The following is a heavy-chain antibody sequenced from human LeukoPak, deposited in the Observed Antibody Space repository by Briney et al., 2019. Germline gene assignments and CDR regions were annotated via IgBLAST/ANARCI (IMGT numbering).Heavy chain of an antibody. D-gene: IGHD6-19*01. V-gene: IGHV1-8*01. CDR2: MNPNSGNT. J-gene: IGHJ2*01. CDR3: ARGARGSGQLNYWYFDL. CDR1: GYTFTSYD. Sequence: ASVKVSCKASGYTFTSYDINWVRQATGQGLEWMGWMNPNSGNTGYAQKFQGRVTMTRNTSISTAYKELSSLRSEDTAVYYCARGARGSGQLNYWYFDLWGRGTLVTVSS.